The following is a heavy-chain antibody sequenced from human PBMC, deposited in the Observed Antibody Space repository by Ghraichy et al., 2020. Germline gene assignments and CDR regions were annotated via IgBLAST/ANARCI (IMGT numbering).Heavy chain of an antibody. J-gene: IGHJ3*02. CDR2: TYYRSKWYN. D-gene: IGHD5-18*01. CDR1: GDSVSSNSAA. V-gene: IGHV6-1*01. CDR3: ARQMDVDTAMSGMSVAFDI. Sequence: SETLSLTCAISGDSVSSNSAAWNWIRQSPSRGLEWLGRTYYRSKWYNDYAVSVKSRITINPDTSKNQFSLQLNSVTPEDTAVYYCARQMDVDTAMSGMSVAFDIWGQGTMVTVSS.